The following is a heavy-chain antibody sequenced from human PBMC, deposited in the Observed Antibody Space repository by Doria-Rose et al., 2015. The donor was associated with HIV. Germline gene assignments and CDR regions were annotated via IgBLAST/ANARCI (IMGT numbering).Heavy chain of an antibody. J-gene: IGHJ4*02. CDR3: ARIKSSRWYHKYYFDF. D-gene: IGHD6-13*01. CDR2: TFSDDER. Sequence: ESGPVLVKPTETLTLTCTVSGVSLSSPGMGVSWIRQPPGKALEWLANTFSDDERSYKTSLKSRLTISRGTSKSQVVLTMTDMDPADTATYYCARIKSSRWYHKYYFDFWGQGTLVIVSA. CDR1: GVSLSSPGMG. V-gene: IGHV2-26*01.